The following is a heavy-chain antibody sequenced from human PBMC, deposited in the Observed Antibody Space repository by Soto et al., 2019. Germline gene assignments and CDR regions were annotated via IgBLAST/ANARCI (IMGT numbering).Heavy chain of an antibody. J-gene: IGHJ6*02. D-gene: IGHD3-10*01. CDR3: ARVDTMVRGVTYYYYYGMDV. CDR2: INAGNGIT. V-gene: IGHV1-3*01. CDR1: GYTFTSYA. Sequence: QVQLVQSGAEVKKPGASVKVSCKASGYTFTSYAMHWVRQAPGQRLEWMGWINAGNGITKYSQKFQGRVTITRDTSAITAYIELSSLSSENTAVYYCARVDTMVRGVTYYYYYGMDVWGQGTTVTVSS.